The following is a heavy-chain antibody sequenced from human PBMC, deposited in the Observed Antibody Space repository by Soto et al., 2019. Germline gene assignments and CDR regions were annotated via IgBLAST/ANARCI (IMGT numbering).Heavy chain of an antibody. V-gene: IGHV1-58*02. CDR2: IVVGSGNT. CDR1: GFTFTSSA. CDR3: ATSYGNAWYTF. J-gene: IGHJ4*02. D-gene: IGHD6-13*01. Sequence: ASVKVSCKASGFTFTSSAMQWVRQARGQRLEWIGWIVVGSGNTNYAQKFQERVTITRDMSTSTAYMELSSLRSEDTAVYYCATSYGNAWYTFWGQGTQVTVSS.